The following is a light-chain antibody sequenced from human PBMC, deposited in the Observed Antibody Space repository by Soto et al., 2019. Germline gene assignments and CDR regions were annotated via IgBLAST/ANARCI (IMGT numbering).Light chain of an antibody. CDR1: QSVSNTY. CDR3: QQYGSSPWT. J-gene: IGKJ1*01. CDR2: GAS. Sequence: EIVLTQSPGTLSLYPGERATLSCRASQSVSNTYLTWYQQKPGQAPRLLIYGASSRATGIPDRFSGSGSGTDFTLTISRLEPEDFAVYYCQQYGSSPWTSGQGTKVEIK. V-gene: IGKV3-20*01.